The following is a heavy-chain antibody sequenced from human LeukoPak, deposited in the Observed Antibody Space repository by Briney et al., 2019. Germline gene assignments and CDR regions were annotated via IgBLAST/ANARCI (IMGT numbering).Heavy chain of an antibody. D-gene: IGHD4-17*01. J-gene: IGHJ4*02. CDR1: GGTFSSYA. V-gene: IGHV1-69*04. Sequence: SVKVSCKASGGTFSSYAISWVRQAPGQGLEWMGRFLPILGIANCAQKYQGRVTIPADKSRSTAYMALSSLRSEDTAVYYCAREVVTTRNADYWGQGTLVTVSS. CDR2: FLPILGIA. CDR3: AREVVTTRNADY.